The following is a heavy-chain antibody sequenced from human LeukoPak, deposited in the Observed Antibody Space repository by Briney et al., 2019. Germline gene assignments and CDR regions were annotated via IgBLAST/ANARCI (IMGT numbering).Heavy chain of an antibody. CDR3: AREHDYGDYVLDY. Sequence: GGSLRLSCAASGFTFSSYGMSWVRQAPGKGLEWVSAISGSGGSTYYADSVKGRFTISRDNSKNTLYLQMNSLRAEDTAVYYCAREHDYGDYVLDYWGQGTLVTVSS. J-gene: IGHJ4*02. D-gene: IGHD4-17*01. CDR1: GFTFSSYG. V-gene: IGHV3-23*01. CDR2: ISGSGGST.